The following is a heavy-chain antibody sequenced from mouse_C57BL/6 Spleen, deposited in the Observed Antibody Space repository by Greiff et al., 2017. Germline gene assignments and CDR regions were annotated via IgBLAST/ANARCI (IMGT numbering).Heavy chain of an antibody. Sequence: EVQRVESEGGLVQPGSSMKLSCTASGFTFSDYYMAWVRQVPEKGLEWVANINYDGSSTYYLDSLKGRFIISRDNAKNILYLQMSSLKSEDTATYYCARDRDYSNYEGAAMDYWGQGPSVTVSS. CDR3: ARDRDYSNYEGAAMDY. V-gene: IGHV5-16*01. CDR2: INYDGSST. D-gene: IGHD2-5*01. CDR1: GFTFSDYY. J-gene: IGHJ4*01.